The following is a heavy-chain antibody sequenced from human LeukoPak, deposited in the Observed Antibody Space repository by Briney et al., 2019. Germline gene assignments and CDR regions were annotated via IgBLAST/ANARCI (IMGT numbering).Heavy chain of an antibody. CDR1: GFTSSSYW. V-gene: IGHV3-74*01. CDR2: INNDGSST. D-gene: IGHD6-13*01. CDR3: TREVQAAGKTLDY. Sequence: PGGSLRLSCAASGFTSSSYWMHWVRHVPGKGLVWVSRINNDGSSTTYADSVKGRFTISRDNAKNTLYLQMNSLRAEDTAVYYCTREVQAAGKTLDYWGQGTLITVSS. J-gene: IGHJ4*02.